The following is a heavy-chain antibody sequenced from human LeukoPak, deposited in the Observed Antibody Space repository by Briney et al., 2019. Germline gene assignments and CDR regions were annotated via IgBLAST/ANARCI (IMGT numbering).Heavy chain of an antibody. CDR2: INHSGST. J-gene: IGHJ3*02. CDR3: ARVGRITMIVVVSHDAFDI. V-gene: IGHV4-34*01. D-gene: IGHD3-22*01. Sequence: PSETLSLTCAVYGGSFSGYYWSWIRQPPGKGLEWIGEINHSGSTNYNPSLKSRVTISVDTSKNQFSLKLSSVTAADTAVYYCARVGRITMIVVVSHDAFDIWGQGTMVTVSS. CDR1: GGSFSGYY.